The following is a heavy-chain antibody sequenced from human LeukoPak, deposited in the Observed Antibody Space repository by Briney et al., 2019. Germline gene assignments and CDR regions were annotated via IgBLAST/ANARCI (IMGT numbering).Heavy chain of an antibody. CDR2: ISCSGGHT. CDR3: SKSGWSAYYRGIDY. Sequence: GWSLRLSCVASGFTLSRYPMSWLREAPGKGLDGVAVISCSGGHTSPVLSGKRRLPISRDNHQNTLSLQMHRLRVEHTAVYYCSKSGWSAYYRGIDYWCRGTVVTVTS. V-gene: IGHV3-23*01. D-gene: IGHD3-3*01. J-gene: IGHJ4*02. CDR1: GFTLSRYP.